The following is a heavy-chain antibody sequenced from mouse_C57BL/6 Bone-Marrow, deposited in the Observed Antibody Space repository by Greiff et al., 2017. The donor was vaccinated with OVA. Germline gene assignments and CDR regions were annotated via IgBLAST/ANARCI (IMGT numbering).Heavy chain of an antibody. Sequence: EVQVVESGGGLVKPGGSLKLSCAASGFTFSSYAMSWVRQTPEKRLEWVATISDGGSYTYYPDNVKGRFTISRDNAKNNRYLQMSHLKSEDTAMYYCARDGYYLYAMDYWGQGTSVTVSS. CDR2: ISDGGSYT. D-gene: IGHD2-3*01. J-gene: IGHJ4*01. CDR1: GFTFSSYA. V-gene: IGHV5-4*01. CDR3: ARDGYYLYAMDY.